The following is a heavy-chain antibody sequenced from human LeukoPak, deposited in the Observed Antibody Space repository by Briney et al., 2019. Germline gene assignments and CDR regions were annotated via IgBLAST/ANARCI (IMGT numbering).Heavy chain of an antibody. D-gene: IGHD3-3*01. V-gene: IGHV3-9*01. CDR2: ISWNSGSI. Sequence: PGRSLRLSSAASGFTFDDYAMHWVRQAPGKGLEWVSGISWNSGSIGYADSVKGRFTISRDNAKNSLYLQMNSLRAEDTALYYCAAISRMGYFDYWGQGTLVTVSS. CDR1: GFTFDDYA. J-gene: IGHJ4*02. CDR3: AAISRMGYFDY.